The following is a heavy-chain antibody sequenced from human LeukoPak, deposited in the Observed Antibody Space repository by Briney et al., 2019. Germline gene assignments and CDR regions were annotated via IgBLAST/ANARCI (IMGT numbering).Heavy chain of an antibody. CDR3: ARGDYDSTPS. J-gene: IGHJ5*02. V-gene: IGHV4-34*01. CDR1: GGSFSGYY. D-gene: IGHD3-22*01. Sequence: SETLSLTCAVYGGSFSGYYWSWIRQPPEKGLEWIGEINHSGSTNYNPSLKSRVTISVDTSKNQFSLKLSSVTAADTAVYYCARGDYDSTPSWGQGTLVTVSS. CDR2: INHSGST.